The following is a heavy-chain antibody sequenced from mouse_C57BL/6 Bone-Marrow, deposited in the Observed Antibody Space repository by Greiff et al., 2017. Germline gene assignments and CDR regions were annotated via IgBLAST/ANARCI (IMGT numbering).Heavy chain of an antibody. V-gene: IGHV14-4*01. J-gene: IGHJ1*03. D-gene: IGHD2-2*01. CDR1: GFNIKDDY. Sequence: EVQLVESGAELVRPGASVKLSCTASGFNIKDDYMHWVKQRPEQGLEWIGWIDPENGDTEYASKFQGKATITADTSSNTAYLQLSSLTSEDTAVYYGTTKGYDGGWYFDVWGTGTTVTVSS. CDR3: TTKGYDGGWYFDV. CDR2: IDPENGDT.